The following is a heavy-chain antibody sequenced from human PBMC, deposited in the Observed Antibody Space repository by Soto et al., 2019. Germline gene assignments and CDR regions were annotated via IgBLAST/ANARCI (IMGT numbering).Heavy chain of an antibody. J-gene: IGHJ3*02. CDR3: ARVPTPVPAALDI. D-gene: IGHD2-15*01. CDR1: GFTFSDYY. CDR2: IRNEANSYTA. Sequence: GGSLRLSCAASGFTFSDYYMDWVRQAPGKGLDWVGRIRNEANSYTAEYAASVKGRFTMSRDDSKNSLYLQMNSLKIEDTAVYYCARVPTPVPAALDIWGQGTMVTVSS. V-gene: IGHV3-72*01.